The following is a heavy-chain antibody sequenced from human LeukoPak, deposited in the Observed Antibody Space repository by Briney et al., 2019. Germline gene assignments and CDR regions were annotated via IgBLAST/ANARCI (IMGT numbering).Heavy chain of an antibody. J-gene: IGHJ6*04. CDR3: AITYYDFWSGYYPADV. CDR2: INHSGST. D-gene: IGHD3-3*01. Sequence: PSETLSLTCAVYGGSFSGYYWSWIRQPPGKGLEWIGEINHSGSTNYNPSLKSRVTISVDTSKNQFSLKLSSVTAADTAVYYCAITYYDFWSGYYPADVWGRGTTVSVSS. CDR1: GGSFSGYY. V-gene: IGHV4-34*01.